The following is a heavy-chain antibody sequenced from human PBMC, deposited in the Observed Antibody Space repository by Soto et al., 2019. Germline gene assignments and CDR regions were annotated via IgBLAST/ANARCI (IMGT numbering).Heavy chain of an antibody. CDR3: AKALRHLRRIVVVPAAIDY. CDR2: ISGSGGST. CDR1: GFTLSSYA. Sequence: PGGSLRLSCAASGFTLSSYAMSWVRQAPGKGLEWVSAISGSGGSTYYADSVKGRFTISRDNSKNTLYLQMNSLRAEDTAVYYCAKALRHLRRIVVVPAAIDYWGQGTLVTVSS. J-gene: IGHJ4*02. V-gene: IGHV3-23*01. D-gene: IGHD2-2*01.